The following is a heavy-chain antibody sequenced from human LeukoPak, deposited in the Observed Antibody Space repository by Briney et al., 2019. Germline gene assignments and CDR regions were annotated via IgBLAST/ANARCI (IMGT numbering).Heavy chain of an antibody. CDR2: IYSGGTT. V-gene: IGHV3-53*01. Sequence: PGGSLRLSCAASGFTVSSNYMTWVRQAPGKGLEWVSGIYSGGTTYYADTVKGRFTIDRYNSNNTLDLQMNCLRTEDTAVYYCARAPGRRYFDWLSPPPFDYWGQGTLVTVSS. J-gene: IGHJ4*02. CDR1: GFTVSSNY. D-gene: IGHD3-9*01. CDR3: ARAPGRRYFDWLSPPPFDY.